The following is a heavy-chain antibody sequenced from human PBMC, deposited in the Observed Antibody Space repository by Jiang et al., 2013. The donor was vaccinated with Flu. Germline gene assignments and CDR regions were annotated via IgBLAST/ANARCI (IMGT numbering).Heavy chain of an antibody. V-gene: IGHV7-4-1*02. J-gene: IGHJ4*02. Sequence: KVSCKASGYTFSNYAMNWVRQAPGQGLEWMGWINPNTGNPTYALGFTGHFVFSLDTSVSTAYLQISSLKAEDTAVYYCARAVSRLGELSYPHYWGQGTLVTVSS. D-gene: IGHD3-16*02. CDR1: GYTFSNYA. CDR3: ARAVSRLGELSYPHY. CDR2: INPNTGNP.